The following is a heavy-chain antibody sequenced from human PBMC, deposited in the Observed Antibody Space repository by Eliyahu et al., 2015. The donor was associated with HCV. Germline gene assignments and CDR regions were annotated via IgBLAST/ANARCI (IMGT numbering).Heavy chain of an antibody. D-gene: IGHD2/OR15-2a*01. CDR1: GFVFSGYW. V-gene: IGHV3-7*01. CDR3: ARGAFDDDSFHEVFDV. CDR2: IKPDGRQA. Sequence: VQPGGSLRLSCVGSGFVFSGYWMSWVRQAPGKGLEWVANIKPDGRQAFYVDSVEGRFTISRDNAKNSLFLQMNNLRVDDAADYFCARGAFDDDSFHEVFDVWGQGTMLTVSS. J-gene: IGHJ3*01.